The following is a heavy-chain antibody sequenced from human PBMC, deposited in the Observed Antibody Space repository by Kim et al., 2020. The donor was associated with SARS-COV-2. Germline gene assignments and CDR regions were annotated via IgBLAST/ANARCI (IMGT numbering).Heavy chain of an antibody. J-gene: IGHJ6*01. CDR2: IYYTGTT. Sequence: SETLSLTCTVSGASISMRDYYWGWVRQPPGKGLEWVGSIYYTGTTLYNSSLKSRVTISVYTSKNQFSLILKSVTAAATAVYYCARPGYSEYFRTFYGIDV. CDR3: ARPGYSEYFRTFYGIDV. CDR1: GASISMRDYY. V-gene: IGHV4-39*01. D-gene: IGHD2-2*02.